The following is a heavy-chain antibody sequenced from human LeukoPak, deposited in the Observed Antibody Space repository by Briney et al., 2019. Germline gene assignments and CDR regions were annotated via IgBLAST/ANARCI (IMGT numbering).Heavy chain of an antibody. CDR3: ARVGDYEIDY. V-gene: IGHV4-39*07. CDR1: GGSISSSSYY. D-gene: IGHD4-17*01. Sequence: SETLSLTCTVSGGSISSSSYYWGWIRQPPGKGLEWIGSIYYSGSTYYNPSLKSRVTISVDKSKNQFSLKLSSVTAADTAVYYCARVGDYEIDYWGRGTLVTVSS. J-gene: IGHJ4*02. CDR2: IYYSGST.